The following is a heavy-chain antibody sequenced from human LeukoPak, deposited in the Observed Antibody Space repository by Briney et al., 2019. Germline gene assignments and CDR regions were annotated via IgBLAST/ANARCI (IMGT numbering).Heavy chain of an antibody. CDR3: ARPRSSGSFDAFDI. Sequence: GESLKISCRGSRHSFSTYWISWVRQMPGEGLEWMGIIYPGDSDTRYSPSSQGQVTISADKSITTAYLQWSSLKASDTAMYYCARPRSSGSFDAFDIWGQGTMVTVSS. D-gene: IGHD6-19*01. CDR1: RHSFSTYW. J-gene: IGHJ3*02. CDR2: IYPGDSDT. V-gene: IGHV5-51*01.